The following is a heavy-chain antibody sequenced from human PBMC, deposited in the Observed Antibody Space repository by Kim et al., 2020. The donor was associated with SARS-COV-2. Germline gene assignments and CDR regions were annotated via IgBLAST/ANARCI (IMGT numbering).Heavy chain of an antibody. J-gene: IGHJ6*02. CDR3: ARDFGDYYYNPEAYYYGMDV. D-gene: IGHD2-21*01. CDR2: ISSSSSYI. CDR1: GFTFSSYS. V-gene: IGHV3-21*01. Sequence: GGSLRLSCAASGFTFSSYSMNWVRQAPGKGLEWVSSISSSSSYIYYADSVKGRFTISRDNAKNSLYLQMNSLRAEDTAVYYCARDFGDYYYNPEAYYYGMDVWGQGTTVTVSS.